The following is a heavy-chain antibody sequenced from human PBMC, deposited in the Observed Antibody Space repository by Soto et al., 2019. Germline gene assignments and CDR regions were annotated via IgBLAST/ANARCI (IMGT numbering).Heavy chain of an antibody. CDR1: GFTFSSYG. CDR2: ISYDGSNK. CDR3: AKDLSGGETGDAFDI. J-gene: IGHJ3*02. V-gene: IGHV3-30*18. Sequence: VQLVESGGGVVQPGRSLRLSCAASGFTFSSYGMHWVRQAPGKGLEWVAVISYDGSNKYYADSVKGRFTISRDNSKNTLYLQMNSLRAEDTAVYYCAKDLSGGETGDAFDIWGQGTMVTVSS. D-gene: IGHD2-15*01.